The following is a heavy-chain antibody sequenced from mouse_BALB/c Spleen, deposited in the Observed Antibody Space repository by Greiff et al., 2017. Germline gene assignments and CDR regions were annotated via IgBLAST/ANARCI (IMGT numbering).Heavy chain of an antibody. CDR3: ARDPYGSSYGYFDV. D-gene: IGHD1-1*01. CDR1: GFTFSDYY. V-gene: IGHV5-4*02. Sequence: DVKLVESGGGLVKPGGSLKLSCAASGFTFSDYYMYWVRQTPEKRLEWVATISDGGSYTYYPDSVKGRFTISRDNAKNNLYLQMSSLKSEDTAMYDCARDPYGSSYGYFDVWGAGTTVTVSS. CDR2: ISDGGSYT. J-gene: IGHJ1*01.